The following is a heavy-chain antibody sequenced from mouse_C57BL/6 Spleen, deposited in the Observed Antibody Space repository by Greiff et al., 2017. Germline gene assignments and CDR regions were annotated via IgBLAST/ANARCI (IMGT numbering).Heavy chain of an antibody. CDR2: IWRGGST. D-gene: IGHD2-1*01. Sequence: VQVVESGPGLVQPSQSLSITCTVSGFSLTSYGVHWVRQSPGKGLEWLGVIWRGGSTAYNAAFISRLSISKDNSKSQVFFKMNSLQADDTAIYYCARSGNYEYFDVWGTGTTVTVSS. CDR3: ARSGNYEYFDV. CDR1: GFSLTSYG. J-gene: IGHJ1*03. V-gene: IGHV2-2*01.